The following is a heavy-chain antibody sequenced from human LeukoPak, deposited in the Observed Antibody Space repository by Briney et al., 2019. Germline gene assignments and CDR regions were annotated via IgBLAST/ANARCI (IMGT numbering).Heavy chain of an antibody. Sequence: SETLSLTCTVSGGSISSSSYHWGWIRQPPGKGLEWIGSIYYSGSTYYNPSLKSRVTISVDTSKNQFSLKLSSVTAADTAVYYCARRLSRGALYWGQGTLVTVSS. CDR3: ARRLSRGALY. V-gene: IGHV4-39*01. J-gene: IGHJ4*02. D-gene: IGHD1-26*01. CDR2: IYYSGST. CDR1: GGSISSSSYH.